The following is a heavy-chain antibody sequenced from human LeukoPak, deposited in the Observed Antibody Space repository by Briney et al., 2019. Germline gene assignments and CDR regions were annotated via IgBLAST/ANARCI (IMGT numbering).Heavy chain of an antibody. CDR1: GGSFSGYY. D-gene: IGHD6-13*01. Sequence: PSETLSLTCAVYGGSFSGYYWSWIRQPPGKGLEWIGEINHSGSTNYNPSLKSRVTISVDTSKNQFSLKLSSVTAADTAVYYCAKSIAAAGTLNYMDVWGKGTTVTVSS. J-gene: IGHJ6*03. CDR3: AKSIAAAGTLNYMDV. CDR2: INHSGST. V-gene: IGHV4-34*01.